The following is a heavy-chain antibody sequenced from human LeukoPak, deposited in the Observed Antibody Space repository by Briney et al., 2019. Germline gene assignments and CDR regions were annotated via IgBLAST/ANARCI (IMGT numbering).Heavy chain of an antibody. CDR2: IIPTSGGT. Sequence: GASVKVSCKASGYTFTGYYMHWVRQAPGQGLEWMGWIIPTSGGTNYAQKFQGRVTMTRDTSISTAYMELSRLTSDDTAVYYCAREEGGYFFDYWGQGTLVTVSS. CDR1: GYTFTGYY. J-gene: IGHJ4*02. D-gene: IGHD3-16*01. V-gene: IGHV1-2*02. CDR3: AREEGGYFFDY.